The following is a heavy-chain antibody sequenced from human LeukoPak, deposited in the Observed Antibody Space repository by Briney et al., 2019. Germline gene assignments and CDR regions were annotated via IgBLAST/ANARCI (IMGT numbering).Heavy chain of an antibody. V-gene: IGHV4-34*01. D-gene: IGHD6-19*01. Sequence: PSETLSRTCAVYGGSFSGYYWSWIRQPPGKGLEWIGEINHSGSTNYNPSLKSRVTISVDTSKNQFSLKLSSVTAADTAVYYCARDSSGSRWGQGILVTVSS. CDR1: GGSFSGYY. CDR2: INHSGST. J-gene: IGHJ4*02. CDR3: ARDSSGSR.